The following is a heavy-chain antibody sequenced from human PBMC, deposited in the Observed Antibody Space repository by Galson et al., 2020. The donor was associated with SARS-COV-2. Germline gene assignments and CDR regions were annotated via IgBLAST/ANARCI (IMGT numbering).Heavy chain of an antibody. CDR2: TYYRSKWYS. D-gene: IGHD3-16*01. CDR1: GDSVSSNIAA. J-gene: IGHJ3*02. CDR3: ARDLIRRENGNDYDYGAFDI. Sequence: SQTLSLTCAISGDSVSSNIAAWNWIRQSPSRGLEWLGRTYYRSKWYSDYAISVKSRITINPDTSKNQFSLLLNSVTPEDTAVYYCARDLIRRENGNDYDYGAFDIWGQGTTVTVSS. V-gene: IGHV6-1*01.